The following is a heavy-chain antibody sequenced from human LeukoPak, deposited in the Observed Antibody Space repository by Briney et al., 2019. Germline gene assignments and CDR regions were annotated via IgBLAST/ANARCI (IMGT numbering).Heavy chain of an antibody. CDR1: GYTFTGYY. V-gene: IGHV1-2*04. Sequence: ASVKVSCKASGYTFTGYYMHWVRQAPGQGLEWMGWINPNSGGTNYAQKFQGWVTMTRDTSISTAYMELSRLRSDDTAVYYCAVLYYYDSSGYYGVGAFDIWGQGTMVTVSS. J-gene: IGHJ3*02. D-gene: IGHD3-22*01. CDR3: AVLYYYDSSGYYGVGAFDI. CDR2: INPNSGGT.